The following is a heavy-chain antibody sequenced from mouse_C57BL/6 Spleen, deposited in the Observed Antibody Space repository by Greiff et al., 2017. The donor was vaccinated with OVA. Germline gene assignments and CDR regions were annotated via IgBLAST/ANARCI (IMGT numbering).Heavy chain of an antibody. D-gene: IGHD2-5*01. V-gene: IGHV5-4*01. CDR1: GFTFSSYA. Sequence: EVKLQESGGGLVKPGGSLKLSCAASGFTFSSYAMSWVRQTPEKRLEWVATISDGGSYTYYPDNVKGRFTISRDNAKNNLYLQMSHLKSEDTAMYYCAREDYYSNPWFAYWGQGTLVTVSA. J-gene: IGHJ3*01. CDR2: ISDGGSYT. CDR3: AREDYYSNPWFAY.